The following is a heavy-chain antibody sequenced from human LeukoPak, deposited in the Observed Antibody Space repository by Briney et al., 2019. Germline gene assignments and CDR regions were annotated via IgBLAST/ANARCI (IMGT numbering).Heavy chain of an antibody. Sequence: PSETLSLTCTVSGGSISSCSYYWSWIRQPAGKGLEWIGRIYTSGSTNYNPSLKSRVTISVDTSKNQFSLKLSSVTAADTAVYYCASRYCSGGSCYSQGEYWGQGTLVTVSS. J-gene: IGHJ4*02. D-gene: IGHD2-15*01. CDR3: ASRYCSGGSCYSQGEY. CDR2: IYTSGST. CDR1: GGSISSCSYY. V-gene: IGHV4-61*02.